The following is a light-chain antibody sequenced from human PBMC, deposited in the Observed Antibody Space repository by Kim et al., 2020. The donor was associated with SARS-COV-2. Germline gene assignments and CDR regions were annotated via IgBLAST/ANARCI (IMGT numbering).Light chain of an antibody. Sequence: SYELTQPPSVSVSPGQTASITCPGDKLGDKYACWYQQKPGQSPVLVIYQDSKRPSGIPERFSGSNSGNTATLTISGTQAMDEADYYCQAWDSSTAVFGGGTKLTV. J-gene: IGLJ3*02. CDR3: QAWDSSTAV. CDR2: QDS. V-gene: IGLV3-1*01. CDR1: KLGDKY.